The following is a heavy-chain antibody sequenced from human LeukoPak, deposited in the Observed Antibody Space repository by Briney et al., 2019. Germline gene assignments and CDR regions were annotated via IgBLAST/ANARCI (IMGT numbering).Heavy chain of an antibody. CDR2: IYYSGST. CDR1: GGSISSYY. Sequence: SETLSLTCTVSGGSISSYYWSWIRQPPGKGLEWIGYIYYSGSTNYNPSLKSRVTISVDTSKNQFSLKLSSVTAADTAVYYCARGGGTSSYGYGYWGQGTLVTVSS. V-gene: IGHV4-59*12. D-gene: IGHD5-18*01. CDR3: ARGGGTSSYGYGY. J-gene: IGHJ4*02.